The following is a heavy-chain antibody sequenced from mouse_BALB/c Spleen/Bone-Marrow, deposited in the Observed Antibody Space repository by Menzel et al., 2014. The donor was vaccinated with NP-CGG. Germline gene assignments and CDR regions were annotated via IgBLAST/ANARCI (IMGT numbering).Heavy chain of an antibody. Sequence: QVQLQHSGAELVRPGASVKLSCKASGYTFTNYWINWVQQRPGQGLEWIGNIYPFDSYTNYNQKFKDKATLTVDKSSTTAYKQLDSPTSEDSALYYCTRRYDYFDNWGQGTTLTVSS. CDR1: GYTFTNYW. CDR3: TRRYDYFDN. J-gene: IGHJ2*01. CDR2: IYPFDSYT. D-gene: IGHD2-14*01. V-gene: IGHV1-69*02.